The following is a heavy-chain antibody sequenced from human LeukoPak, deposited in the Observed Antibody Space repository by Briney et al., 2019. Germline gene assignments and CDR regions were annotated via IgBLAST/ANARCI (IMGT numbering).Heavy chain of an antibody. CDR3: AGDRNSDWYSPLDY. Sequence: GGSLRLSCVASGVTFTKCAMSWIRQAPGKGLEWVAIITATGDTAYYADSVKGRFTISRDNSRNTVYMQMDSLRAEDTAIYYCAGDRNSDWYSPLDYWGQGSQVTVSP. CDR2: ITATGDTA. CDR1: GVTFTKCA. D-gene: IGHD6-19*01. V-gene: IGHV3-23*01. J-gene: IGHJ4*02.